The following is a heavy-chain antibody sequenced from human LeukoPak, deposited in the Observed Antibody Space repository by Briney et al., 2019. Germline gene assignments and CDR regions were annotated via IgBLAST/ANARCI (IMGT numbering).Heavy chain of an antibody. D-gene: IGHD2-15*01. J-gene: IGHJ6*02. CDR2: IGSAGDT. Sequence: PGGSLRLSCAASGFTFSGYDMHWVRQATGKGLEWVSAIGSAGDTYYSGAVKGRFTISRNNAKNSLYLQMNSLRAGDTAVYYCARAEVAAKVGYYGLDVWGQGTTVTVSS. CDR1: GFTFSGYD. V-gene: IGHV3-13*01. CDR3: ARAEVAAKVGYYGLDV.